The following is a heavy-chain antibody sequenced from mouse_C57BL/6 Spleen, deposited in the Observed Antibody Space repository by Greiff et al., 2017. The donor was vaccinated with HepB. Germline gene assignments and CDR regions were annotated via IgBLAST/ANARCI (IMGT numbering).Heavy chain of an antibody. J-gene: IGHJ4*01. Sequence: VQLQQPGTALVKPGASVKLSCKASGYTFTSYWMHWVKQRPGQGLEWIGNINPSNGGTNYNEKFKSKATLTVDKSSSTAYMQLSSLTSEDSAVYYCARVYYYGSSYERDAMDYWGQGTSVTVSS. D-gene: IGHD1-1*01. V-gene: IGHV1-53*01. CDR2: INPSNGGT. CDR1: GYTFTSYW. CDR3: ARVYYYGSSYERDAMDY.